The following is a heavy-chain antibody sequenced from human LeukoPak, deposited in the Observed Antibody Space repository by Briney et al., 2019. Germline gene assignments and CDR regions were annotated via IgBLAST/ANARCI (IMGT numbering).Heavy chain of an antibody. CDR3: ARQGIVAAGLDWFDP. J-gene: IGHJ5*02. D-gene: IGHD6-13*01. Sequence: GESLKISCKGSGYSFTSYWIGWVRQMPGKGLEWMGIIYPGDSDTRYSPSFQGQATISADKSISTAYLQWSSLKASDTAMYYCARQGIVAAGLDWFDPWGQGTLVTVSS. V-gene: IGHV5-51*01. CDR1: GYSFTSYW. CDR2: IYPGDSDT.